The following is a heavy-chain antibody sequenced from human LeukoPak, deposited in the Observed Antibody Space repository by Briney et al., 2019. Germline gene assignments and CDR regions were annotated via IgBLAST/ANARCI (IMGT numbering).Heavy chain of an antibody. CDR3: ARVRGAGYMDV. CDR1: GYTFISYG. Sequence: ASVKVSCKASGYTFISYGINWVRQAPGQGLEWMAYISPHKDRSHYAQNFQGRVAVTADTSTTTAYMELSSLRSDDTAIYYCARVRGAGYMDVWGNGTTVIISS. J-gene: IGHJ6*03. V-gene: IGHV1-18*04. D-gene: IGHD3-16*01. CDR2: ISPHKDRS.